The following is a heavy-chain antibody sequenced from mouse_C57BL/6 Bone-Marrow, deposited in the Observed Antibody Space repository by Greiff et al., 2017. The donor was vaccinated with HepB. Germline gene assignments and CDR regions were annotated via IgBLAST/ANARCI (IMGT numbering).Heavy chain of an antibody. CDR1: GYTFTSYW. J-gene: IGHJ2*01. D-gene: IGHD1-1*01. V-gene: IGHV1-61*01. Sequence: QVQLKQPGAELVRPGSSVKLSCKASGYTFTSYWMDWVKQRPGQGLEWIGNIYPSDSETHYNQKFKDKATLTVDKSSSTAYMQLSSLTSEDSAVYYCARGGTGSSYFDYWGQGTTLTVSS. CDR2: IYPSDSET. CDR3: ARGGTGSSYFDY.